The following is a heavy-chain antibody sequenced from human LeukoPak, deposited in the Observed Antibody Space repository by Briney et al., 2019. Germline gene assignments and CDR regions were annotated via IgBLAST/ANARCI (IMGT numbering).Heavy chain of an antibody. CDR1: GFTFSSYA. D-gene: IGHD4-17*01. CDR2: ISYDGSNK. J-gene: IGHJ4*02. Sequence: GGSLRLSCAASGFTFSSYAMPWVRQAPGKGLEWVAVISYDGSNKYYADSVKGRFTISRDNSKNTLYLQMNSLRAEDTAVYYCARDPRWTTTVTTPYYFDYWGQGTLVTVSS. CDR3: ARDPRWTTTVTTPYYFDY. V-gene: IGHV3-30-3*01.